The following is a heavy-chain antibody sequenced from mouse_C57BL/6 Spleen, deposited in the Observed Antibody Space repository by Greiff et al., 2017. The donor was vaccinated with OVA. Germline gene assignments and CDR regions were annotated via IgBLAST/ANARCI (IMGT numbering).Heavy chain of an antibody. V-gene: IGHV5-9-1*02. D-gene: IGHD2-3*01. CDR2: ISSGGDYI. CDR3: TRERDGYPYYFDY. Sequence: EVQRVESGEGLVKPGGSLKLSCAASGFTFSSYAMSWVRQTPEKRLEWVAYISSGGDYIYYADTVKGRFTISRDNARNTLYLQMSSLKSEDTAMYYCTRERDGYPYYFDYWGQGTTLTVSS. J-gene: IGHJ2*01. CDR1: GFTFSSYA.